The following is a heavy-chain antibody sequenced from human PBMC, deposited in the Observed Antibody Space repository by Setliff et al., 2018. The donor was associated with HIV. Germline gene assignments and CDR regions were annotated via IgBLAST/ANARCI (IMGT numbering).Heavy chain of an antibody. J-gene: IGHJ4*02. V-gene: IGHV4-4*09. D-gene: IGHD3-16*01. CDR1: GGSITNFY. Sequence: SETLSLTCNVSGGSITNFYWSWIRQPPGKGLEWIGYIYNPGSTNFNPSLQSRVSMSVDVSTNQLSLRLTSVTAADTAVYYCARLRLAVMMSLDYFDLWGQGTLVTVSS. CDR3: ARLRLAVMMSLDYFDL. CDR2: IYNPGST.